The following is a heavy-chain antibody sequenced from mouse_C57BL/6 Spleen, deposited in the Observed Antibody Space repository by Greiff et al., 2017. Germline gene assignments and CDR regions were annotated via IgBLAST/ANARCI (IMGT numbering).Heavy chain of an antibody. V-gene: IGHV3-6*01. CDR3: ARGKDYDWYFDV. CDR1: GYSITSGYY. CDR2: ISYDGSN. D-gene: IGHD2-4*01. J-gene: IGHJ1*03. Sequence: EESGPGLVKPSQSLSLTCSVTGYSITSGYYWNWIRQFPGNKLEWMGYISYDGSNNYNPSLKNRISITRDTSKNQFFLKLNAVTTEDTATYYCARGKDYDWYFDVWGTGTTVTVSS.